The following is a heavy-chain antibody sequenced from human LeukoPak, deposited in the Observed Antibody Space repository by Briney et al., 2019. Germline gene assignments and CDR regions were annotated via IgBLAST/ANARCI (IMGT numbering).Heavy chain of an antibody. D-gene: IGHD3-22*01. CDR1: RLTFNSNA. CDR2: ISVSGGSE. J-gene: IGHJ4*02. Sequence: PGGSLRLSCVVSRLTFNSNAMYWVRQAPGKGLEWVSGISVSGGSEYYADSVKGRFSVSRDNSKHTVYLQMNSLRAEDTAVYFCASHAHDYDSSGSFDSWGQGALVTVSS. V-gene: IGHV3-23*01. CDR3: ASHAHDYDSSGSFDS.